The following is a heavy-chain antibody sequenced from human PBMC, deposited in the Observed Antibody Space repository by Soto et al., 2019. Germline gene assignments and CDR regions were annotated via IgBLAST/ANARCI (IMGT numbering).Heavy chain of an antibody. Sequence: GGSLRLSCAASGFTFSSYAMSWVRQAPGKGLEWVSAISGSGSNTYYADSVKGRFTISRDNSKNTLYLQMNSLRAEDTAVYYCAKAGWTESYYYGMDVWGQGTTVTVSS. V-gene: IGHV3-23*01. D-gene: IGHD6-19*01. CDR3: AKAGWTESYYYGMDV. CDR1: GFTFSSYA. CDR2: ISGSGSNT. J-gene: IGHJ6*02.